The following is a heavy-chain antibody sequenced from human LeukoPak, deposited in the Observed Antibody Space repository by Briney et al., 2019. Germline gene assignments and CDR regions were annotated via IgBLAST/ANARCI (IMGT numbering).Heavy chain of an antibody. D-gene: IGHD2-21*01. Sequence: GGSLSPSCAASGSTFSSYWMSWVRQAPGKGLEWVTNINQDGSDKNYVDSVKGRFTISRDNAKNSLYLQMNSLRAEDTGVCHCAKFTRSSGDCLWGQGILVTVSS. CDR3: AKFTRSSGDCL. V-gene: IGHV3-7*01. CDR2: INQDGSDK. CDR1: GSTFSSYW. J-gene: IGHJ4*02.